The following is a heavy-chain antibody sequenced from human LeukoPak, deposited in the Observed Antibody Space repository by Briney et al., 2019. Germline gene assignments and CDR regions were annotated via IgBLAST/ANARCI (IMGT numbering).Heavy chain of an antibody. V-gene: IGHV3-23*01. CDR1: GFTFSSYA. D-gene: IGHD3-10*01. J-gene: IGHJ6*02. CDR3: VKNFGSGRGVPYGMDV. CDR2: IGSGDTGET. Sequence: GGSLRLSCAASGFTFSSYAMRWVRQAPGKGLEWVAAIGSGDTGETIYAASVKGRFTISRDDSKNTLYLQMSALRGEDTALYYCVKNFGSGRGVPYGMDVWGQGTTVTVSS.